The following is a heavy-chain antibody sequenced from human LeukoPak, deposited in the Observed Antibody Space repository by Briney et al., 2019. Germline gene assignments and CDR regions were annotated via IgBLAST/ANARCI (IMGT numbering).Heavy chain of an antibody. D-gene: IGHD4-17*01. CDR3: ARYLYGPAWFDP. CDR2: ISYDGSNK. Sequence: GGSLRLSCAASGFTFSSYAMHWVRQAPGKGLEWVAVISYDGSNKCYADSVKGRFTISRDNSKNTLYLQMNSLRAEDTAVYYCARYLYGPAWFDPWGQGTLVTVSS. V-gene: IGHV3-30-3*01. CDR1: GFTFSSYA. J-gene: IGHJ5*02.